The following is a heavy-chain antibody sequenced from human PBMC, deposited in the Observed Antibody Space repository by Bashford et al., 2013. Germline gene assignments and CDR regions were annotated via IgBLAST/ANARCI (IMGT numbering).Heavy chain of an antibody. Sequence: SETCPSPCTVSGGSMNSYYWTWIRQPPGKGLEWIGYISYSGSTKYNPSLKSRVTVSVDTSNNQSSLKMRSVTAADTAVYYCARGGYGDYGPVWFDPWGQGALVTVSS. CDR3: ARGGYGDYGPVWFDP. D-gene: IGHD4-17*01. CDR1: GGSMNSYY. V-gene: IGHV4-59*01. CDR2: ISYSGST. J-gene: IGHJ5*02.